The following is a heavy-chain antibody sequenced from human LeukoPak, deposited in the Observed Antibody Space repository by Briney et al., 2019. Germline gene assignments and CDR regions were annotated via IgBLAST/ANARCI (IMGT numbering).Heavy chain of an antibody. J-gene: IGHJ4*02. CDR3: AKDSLRERIVGSTTRGVNDY. Sequence: GGSLRLSCAASGFTFSSYWMSWVRQAPGKGLEWVANIKQDGSEKYYVESVKGRFTISRDNAKNSLYLQMNSLRGEDTAVYYCAKDSLRERIVGSTTRGVNDYWGQGTLVTVSS. D-gene: IGHD1-26*01. V-gene: IGHV3-7*01. CDR2: IKQDGSEK. CDR1: GFTFSSYW.